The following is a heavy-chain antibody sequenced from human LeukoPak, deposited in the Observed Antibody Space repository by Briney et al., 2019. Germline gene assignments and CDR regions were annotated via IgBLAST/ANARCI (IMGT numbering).Heavy chain of an antibody. CDR1: GGSITAYY. CDR2: INHSRGT. V-gene: IGHV4-34*01. CDR3: AREDYYFDS. Sequence: SETLSLTCSVYGGSITAYYWSWIRQPPGKGLEWIGEINHSRGTKYNQSLESRVTILLDASKNEFSLNLNSVTAADTAVYYCAREDYYFDSWGQGTLVTASS. J-gene: IGHJ4*02.